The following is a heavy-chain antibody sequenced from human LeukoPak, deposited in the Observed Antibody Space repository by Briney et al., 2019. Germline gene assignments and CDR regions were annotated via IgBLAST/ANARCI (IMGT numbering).Heavy chain of an antibody. CDR1: GGSISSYY. Sequence: PSEALSLTCTVSGGSISSYYWSWIRQPPGKGLEWIGYIYYSGSTNYNPSLKSRVTISVDTSKTQVSLKVRSVTAADTAVYYCARGWDTGYGFYGMDVWGQGTTVTVSS. CDR2: IYYSGST. D-gene: IGHD5-18*01. V-gene: IGHV4-59*01. CDR3: ARGWDTGYGFYGMDV. J-gene: IGHJ6*02.